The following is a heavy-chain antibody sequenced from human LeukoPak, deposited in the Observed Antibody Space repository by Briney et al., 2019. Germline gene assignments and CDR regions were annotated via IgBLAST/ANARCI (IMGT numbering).Heavy chain of an antibody. CDR3: ARPLDGRITMIPGAFDI. CDR2: IIPIFGTA. CDR1: GGTFISYA. D-gene: IGHD3-22*01. V-gene: IGHV1-69*13. Sequence: SVKVSCKASGGTFISYAISWVRQAPGQGLEWMGGIIPIFGTANYAQKFQGRVTITADESTSTAYMELSSLRSEDTAVYYCARPLDGRITMIPGAFDIWGQGTMVTVSS. J-gene: IGHJ3*02.